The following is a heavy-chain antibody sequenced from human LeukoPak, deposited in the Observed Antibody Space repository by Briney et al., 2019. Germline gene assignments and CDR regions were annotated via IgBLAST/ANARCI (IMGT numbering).Heavy chain of an antibody. CDR2: ISGNGGST. CDR3: VKEHCSSTSCFYFDY. J-gene: IGHJ4*02. CDR1: GFTFSNFG. V-gene: IGHV3-64D*06. Sequence: GGSLRLFCSASGFTFSNFGMHWVRQAPWKALEYVSAISGNGGSTHYADSVKGRFTISRDNSKNTLYLQMTSLKAEDTAVYYCVKEHCSSTSCFYFDYWGQGTLVTVSS. D-gene: IGHD2-2*01.